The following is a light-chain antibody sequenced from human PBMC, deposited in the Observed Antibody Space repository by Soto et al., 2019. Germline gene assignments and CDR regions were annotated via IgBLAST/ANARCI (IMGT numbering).Light chain of an antibody. CDR3: QPANSFPLT. J-gene: IGKJ4*01. Sequence: DIPMTQPPPSVSSSVGAIVTITCRTRQAISSWLAWYQQKPGKAPKLLIYASSSLQNAVPSRFSGSGSGTDFTLTISSLQPEDFATYYCQPANSFPLTFGGGTKVEIK. V-gene: IGKV1-12*01. CDR2: ASS. CDR1: QAISSW.